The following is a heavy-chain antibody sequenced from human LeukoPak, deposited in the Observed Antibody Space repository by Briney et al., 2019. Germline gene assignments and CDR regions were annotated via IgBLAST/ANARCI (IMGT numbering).Heavy chain of an antibody. Sequence: GGSLRLSCAASGFTFSSYVMSWVRQAPGKGLEWVSAISGSGGSTYYADSVKGRFTISRDNSKNTLYLQMNSLRAEDTAVYYCAKDWSITIFGVANMDVWGKGTTVTVSS. CDR2: ISGSGGST. CDR3: AKDWSITIFGVANMDV. CDR1: GFTFSSYV. D-gene: IGHD3-3*01. V-gene: IGHV3-23*01. J-gene: IGHJ6*03.